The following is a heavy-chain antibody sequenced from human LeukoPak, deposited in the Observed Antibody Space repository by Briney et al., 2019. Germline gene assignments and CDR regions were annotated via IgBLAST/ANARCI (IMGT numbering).Heavy chain of an antibody. CDR2: INHSGST. V-gene: IGHV4-34*01. D-gene: IGHD3-22*01. CDR3: ARDYYYDSSGYDY. CDR1: GGSLSGYY. Sequence: SETLSLTCAVYGGSLSGYYWSWIRQPPGKGLEWIGEINHSGSTNYNPSLKSRVTISVDTSKNQFSLKLSSVTAADTAVYYCARDYYYDSSGYDYWGQGTLVTVSS. J-gene: IGHJ4*02.